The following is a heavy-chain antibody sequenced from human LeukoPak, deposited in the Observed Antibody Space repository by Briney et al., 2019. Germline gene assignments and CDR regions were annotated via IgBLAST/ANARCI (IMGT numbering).Heavy chain of an antibody. J-gene: IGHJ3*02. CDR2: VYYIGSP. CDR1: GYSITSGYY. V-gene: IGHV4-38-2*02. CDR3: AGGRDAFDI. Sequence: KSSETLSLTCTVSGYSITSGYYWGWIRQPPGKGLEWVGSVYYIGSPHYNPSLKSRATVSVDTSSNRFSLKLTSLTAADSALYYCAGGRDAFDIWGQGTMVTVSS.